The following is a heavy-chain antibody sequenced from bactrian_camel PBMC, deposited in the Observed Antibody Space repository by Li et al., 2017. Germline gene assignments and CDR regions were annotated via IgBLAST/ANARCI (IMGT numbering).Heavy chain of an antibody. CDR1: GFTFSNYV. CDR3: ATTWVPPTRDGYCSLFGQVSAGY. Sequence: VQLVESGGRLVQPGESLRLSCAASGFTFSNYVMSWVRQAPGKGLEWVSGINSGGDMMYYSDSVKGRFTISRDNAKNTLYLQLNNLKPEDSAMYYCATTWVPPTRDGYCSLFGQVSAGYWGQGTQVTVS. D-gene: IGHD2*01. V-gene: IGHV3S40*01. CDR2: INSGGDMM. J-gene: IGHJ6*01.